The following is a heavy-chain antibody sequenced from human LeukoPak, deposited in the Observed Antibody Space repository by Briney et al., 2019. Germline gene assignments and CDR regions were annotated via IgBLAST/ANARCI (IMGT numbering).Heavy chain of an antibody. V-gene: IGHV1-69*10. CDR2: IIPILGIA. D-gene: IGHD3-3*01. J-gene: IGHJ4*02. Sequence: SVKVSCKASGGTFSSYTISWVRQAPGQGLEWMGGIIPILGIANYAQKLQGRVTMTTDTSTSTAYMELRSLRSDDTAVYYCARDRDFWSGYPKNWGQGTLVTVSS. CDR3: ARDRDFWSGYPKN. CDR1: GGTFSSYT.